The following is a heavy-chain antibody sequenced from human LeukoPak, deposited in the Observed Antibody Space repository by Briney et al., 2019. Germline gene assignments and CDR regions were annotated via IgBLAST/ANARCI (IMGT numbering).Heavy chain of an antibody. CDR1: GGSIRSYY. D-gene: IGHD6-19*01. CDR2: ISYSGST. J-gene: IGHJ4*02. Sequence: SETLSLTCTVSGGSIRSYYWSWIRQPPGKGVECIGYISYSGSTNCNPSLKSRVTISVDTSKNQFSLKLSSVTAADTAVYYCARVGWYGQYFDYWGQGTLVTVSS. CDR3: ARVGWYGQYFDY. V-gene: IGHV4-59*08.